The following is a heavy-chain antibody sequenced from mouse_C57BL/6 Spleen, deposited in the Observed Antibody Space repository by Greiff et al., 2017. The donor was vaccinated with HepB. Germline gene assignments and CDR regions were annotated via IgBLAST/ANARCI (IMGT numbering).Heavy chain of an antibody. CDR3: ARGAYGNYGRYFDY. Sequence: EVQLQESGGGLVKPGGSLKLSCAASGFTFSSYAMSWVRQTPEKRLEWVATISDGGSYTYYPDNVKGRFTISRDNAKNNLYLQMSHLKSEDTAMYYCARGAYGNYGRYFDYWGQGTTLTVSS. D-gene: IGHD2-10*02. J-gene: IGHJ2*01. V-gene: IGHV5-4*01. CDR2: ISDGGSYT. CDR1: GFTFSSYA.